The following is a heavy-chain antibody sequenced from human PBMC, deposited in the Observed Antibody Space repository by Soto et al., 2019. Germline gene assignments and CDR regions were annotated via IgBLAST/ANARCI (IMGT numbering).Heavy chain of an antibody. D-gene: IGHD2-2*01. CDR2: IYYSGST. Sequence: SETLSLTCTVSGGSISSYYWSWIRQPPGKGLEWIGYIYYSGSTNYNPSLKSRVTISVDTSKNQFSLKLSSVTAADTAVYYCARGAYCSSTSCAWGQGTLVTVSS. J-gene: IGHJ4*02. CDR1: GGSISSYY. CDR3: ARGAYCSSTSCA. V-gene: IGHV4-59*08.